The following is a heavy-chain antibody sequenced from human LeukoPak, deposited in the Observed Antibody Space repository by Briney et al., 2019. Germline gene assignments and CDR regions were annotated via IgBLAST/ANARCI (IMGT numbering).Heavy chain of an antibody. J-gene: IGHJ6*03. D-gene: IGHD3-10*01. Sequence: GGSLRLSCAASGFPFSSYGMHWVRQAPGKGLEWVAFIRYDGSNKYYADSVKGRFTISRDNAKNSLYLQMNSLRAEDTAVYYCTRDHPFSITEYYMDVWGKGTTVIISS. V-gene: IGHV3-30*02. CDR2: IRYDGSNK. CDR3: TRDHPFSITEYYMDV. CDR1: GFPFSSYG.